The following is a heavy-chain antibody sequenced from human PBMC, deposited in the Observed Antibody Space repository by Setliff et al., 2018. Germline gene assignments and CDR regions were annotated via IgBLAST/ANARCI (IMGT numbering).Heavy chain of an antibody. CDR3: ATNPRKGRSGGYYYDDPYYFYMDV. Sequence: GGSLRLSCAASGFTFSTYSIIWVRQAPRKGLEWIAYISSRSNTRYYADSVKGRFTISRDNAKNSLYLHLNSLRAEDTAVYYCATNPRKGRSGGYYYDDPYYFYMDVWGKGTTVTVSS. J-gene: IGHJ6*03. CDR2: ISSRSNTR. CDR1: GFTFSTYS. D-gene: IGHD3-22*01. V-gene: IGHV3-48*01.